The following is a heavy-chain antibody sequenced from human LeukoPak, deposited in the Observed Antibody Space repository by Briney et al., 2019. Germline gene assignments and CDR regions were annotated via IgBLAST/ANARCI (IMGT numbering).Heavy chain of an antibody. J-gene: IGHJ4*02. D-gene: IGHD5-18*01. CDR3: AKSSYSIFDY. Sequence: PSETLSLTCAVSGASIRSSSNSWSWFRQPPGKGLEWIGDIYSSGSASYNPSLQSRLLISIDTSKNHFSLELSSVTAADTAVYYCAKSSYSIFDYWGQGTLVTVSS. V-gene: IGHV4-30-4*07. CDR2: IYSSGSA. CDR1: GASIRSSSNS.